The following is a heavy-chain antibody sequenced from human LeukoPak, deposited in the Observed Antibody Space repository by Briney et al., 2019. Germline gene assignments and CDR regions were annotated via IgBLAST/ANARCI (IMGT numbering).Heavy chain of an antibody. J-gene: IGHJ4*02. Sequence: TGGSLRLSCATSGFTFTTLWMHWLRQAPGKGLEWVASINEDGSEKYYVDSVKGRLTVSRDNAKNSLYLQMNSLSVEDTAVYYCTRDSGRSRLDYGGKGILVTVSS. V-gene: IGHV3-7*01. CDR1: GFTFTTLW. D-gene: IGHD6-19*01. CDR3: TRDSGRSRLDY. CDR2: INEDGSEK.